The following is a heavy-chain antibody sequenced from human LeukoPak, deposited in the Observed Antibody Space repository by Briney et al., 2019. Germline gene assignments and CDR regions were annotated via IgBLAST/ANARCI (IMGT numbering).Heavy chain of an antibody. Sequence: PSETLSLTCTVSGDSISGHYWSWIRQPPGKGLEWIGCMYYSGSTNYNPSLESRVIMSVDTSKNQVSLRLTSVTAADTAVYYCARGNWRYYFGYWGQGALVTISS. CDR3: ARGNWRYYFGY. V-gene: IGHV4-59*11. J-gene: IGHJ4*02. D-gene: IGHD1-26*01. CDR1: GDSISGHY. CDR2: MYYSGST.